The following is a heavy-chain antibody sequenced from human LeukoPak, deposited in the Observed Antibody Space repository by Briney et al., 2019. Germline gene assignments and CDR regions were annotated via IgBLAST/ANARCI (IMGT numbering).Heavy chain of an antibody. CDR2: ISDNGGTT. D-gene: IGHD5-18*01. Sequence: PGGSLRLSCVASGLTFSSFAMHWVRQAPGKGLECLAVISDNGGTTDYSRSVKGRFTISRDNSKNTLYLQVGSLRPEDMAVYYCVKGGYGYTYHYNWFDSWGQGTLVTVSS. CDR1: GLTFSSFA. CDR3: VKGGYGYTYHYNWFDS. J-gene: IGHJ5*01. V-gene: IGHV3-64*01.